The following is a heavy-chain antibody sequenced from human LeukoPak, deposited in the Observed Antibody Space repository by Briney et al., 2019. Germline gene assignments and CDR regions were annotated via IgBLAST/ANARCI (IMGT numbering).Heavy chain of an antibody. V-gene: IGHV3-74*01. Sequence: GGSLRLSCAVSGFTFSSYWMHWVRQAPGKGLVWVSRIDRDGSRINYADSVKGRFTISRDNSKNTLYLQMNSLRAEDTAVYYCAKAPRPWVGGATGSRYYFDYWGQGTLVTVSS. CDR1: GFTFSSYW. D-gene: IGHD1-26*01. CDR3: AKAPRPWVGGATGSRYYFDY. CDR2: IDRDGSRI. J-gene: IGHJ4*02.